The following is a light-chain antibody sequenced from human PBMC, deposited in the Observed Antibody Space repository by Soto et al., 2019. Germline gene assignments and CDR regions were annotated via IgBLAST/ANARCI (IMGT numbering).Light chain of an antibody. V-gene: IGLV4-69*01. Sequence: QLVLTQSPSASASLGASVKLTCTLSSGHNSYVIAWHQQQPEKGPRYLMKLNSDGSHSKGDGIPDRFSGSSSGAERYLTISSLQSEYEADYYCQTWGTGIQLFGGGTKLTFL. CDR2: LNSDGSH. CDR1: SGHNSYV. J-gene: IGLJ2*01. CDR3: QTWGTGIQL.